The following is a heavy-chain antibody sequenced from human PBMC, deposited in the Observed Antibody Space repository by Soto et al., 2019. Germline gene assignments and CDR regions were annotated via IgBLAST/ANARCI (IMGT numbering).Heavy chain of an antibody. CDR3: VRDKRVTDWFDP. CDR2: ITSDGSVT. V-gene: IGHV3-74*01. Sequence: GXLRLYCAPSGFTFSSYWMHWVLQAPGKGLLWVSRITSDGSVTVYADSVRGRFTISRDNANNMLYLQMNSLRVEDTAVYYCVRDKRVTDWFDPWGQGTLVTVSS. CDR1: GFTFSSYW. J-gene: IGHJ5*02.